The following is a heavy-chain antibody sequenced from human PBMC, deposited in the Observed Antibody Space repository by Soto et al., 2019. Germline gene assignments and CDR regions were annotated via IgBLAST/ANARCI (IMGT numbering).Heavy chain of an antibody. CDR3: ARDAISMVRETNNWCDR. V-gene: IGHV3-23*01. Sequence: WGSLRLSCEASGFIFSDHAMSWVRQAPGKGLEWVSAISVNVIATYYADSVKGRFTISRDNSKNTLYLQMNRLRADDTAVYYCARDAISMVRETNNWCDRWGKGTMVTVSA. J-gene: IGHJ5*02. CDR2: ISVNVIAT. CDR1: GFIFSDHA. D-gene: IGHD3-10*01.